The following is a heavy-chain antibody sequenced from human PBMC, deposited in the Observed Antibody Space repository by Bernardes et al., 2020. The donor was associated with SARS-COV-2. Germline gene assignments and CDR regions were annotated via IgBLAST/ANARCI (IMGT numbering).Heavy chain of an antibody. CDR1: GYSFTSYW. J-gene: IGHJ4*02. Sequence: GESLTISCKGSGYSFTSYWIGWVRQMPGKGLEWMGIIYPGDSESRSSPSFLGQVTISADKSISTAYLQWSSLKASDTAMYYCARLKAWDIGGWYGGYFDYWGQGALVTVSS. CDR2: IYPGDSES. D-gene: IGHD6-19*01. V-gene: IGHV5-51*01. CDR3: ARLKAWDIGGWYGGYFDY.